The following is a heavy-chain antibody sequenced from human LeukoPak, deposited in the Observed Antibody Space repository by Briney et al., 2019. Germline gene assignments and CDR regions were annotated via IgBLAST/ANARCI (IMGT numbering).Heavy chain of an antibody. CDR2: ISGSSTNT. D-gene: IGHD3-22*01. CDR1: GFTFSSSV. J-gene: IGHJ3*02. V-gene: IGHV3-23*01. CDR3: AKGYYDRLNDVFDI. Sequence: GGSLRLSCAASGFTFSSSVMSWVRQAPGKGLEWVSDISGSSTNTHYADSVKGRFTISRDNTKNTLFLQMNSLRAEDTAVYYCAKGYYDRLNDVFDIWGQGTTVTVSS.